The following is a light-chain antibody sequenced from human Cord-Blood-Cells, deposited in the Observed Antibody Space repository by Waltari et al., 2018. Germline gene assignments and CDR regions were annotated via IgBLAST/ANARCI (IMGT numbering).Light chain of an antibody. J-gene: IGKJ5*01. Sequence: DIQMTQSPSTLSASVGDRDTITCRASQSISSWLAWYQQKPGKAPKLLIYDASRLESGVPSRFSGSGSGTEFTLTISSLQPDDFATYYCQQYNSYPITFGQGTRLEIK. CDR2: DAS. CDR3: QQYNSYPIT. CDR1: QSISSW. V-gene: IGKV1-5*01.